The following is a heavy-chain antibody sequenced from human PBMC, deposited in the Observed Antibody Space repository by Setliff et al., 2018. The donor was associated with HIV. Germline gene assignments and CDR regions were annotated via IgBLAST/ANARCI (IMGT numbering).Heavy chain of an antibody. CDR1: GYSISSGYY. V-gene: IGHV4-38-2*02. D-gene: IGHD1-20*01. Sequence: SETLSLTCTVSGYSISSGYYWGWIRQPPGKGLEWIGSMDSSGNTYYSPSLRSRVTLSLDTSKNHISLHLSSVTAADTAVYYCVRQGHWYIPWYFDYWGQGALVTVSS. CDR2: MDSSGNT. CDR3: VRQGHWYIPWYFDY. J-gene: IGHJ4*02.